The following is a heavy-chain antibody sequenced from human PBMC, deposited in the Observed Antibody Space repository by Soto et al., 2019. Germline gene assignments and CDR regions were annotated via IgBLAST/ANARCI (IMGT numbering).Heavy chain of an antibody. V-gene: IGHV4-31*03. Sequence: PSETLSLTCTVSGGSISSGGYYWSWIRQHPGKGLEWIGYIYYSGSTYYNPSLKSRVTISVDTSKNQFSLKLSSVTAADTAVYYCARENTGTREVPVYYFDYWGQGTLVTVSS. D-gene: IGHD1-1*01. J-gene: IGHJ4*02. CDR3: ARENTGTREVPVYYFDY. CDR1: GGSISSGGYY. CDR2: IYYSGST.